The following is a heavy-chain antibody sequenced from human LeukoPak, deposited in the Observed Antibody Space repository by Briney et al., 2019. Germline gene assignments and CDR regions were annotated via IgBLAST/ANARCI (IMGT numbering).Heavy chain of an antibody. CDR2: IYTTGNT. V-gene: IGHV4-4*07. J-gene: IGHJ6*03. Sequence: SETLSLTCSVSGGSISSYYWSWIRQPAGKGREWIGRIYTTGNTDYNPSLKSRVTMSVDTSKNQFSLKLSSVTAADTAVYYCARDSSYPPNMPDYYYYYMDVWGKGTTVTVSS. CDR1: GGSISSYY. D-gene: IGHD2-2*01. CDR3: ARDSSYPPNMPDYYYYYMDV.